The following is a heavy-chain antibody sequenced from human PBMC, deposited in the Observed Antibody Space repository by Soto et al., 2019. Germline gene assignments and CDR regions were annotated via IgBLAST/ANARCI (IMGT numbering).Heavy chain of an antibody. CDR1: GDSVSSNSAA. V-gene: IGHV6-1*01. CDR2: TYYRSKWYN. Sequence: SQTLSLTCAISGDSVSSNSAAWNWIRQSPSRGLEWLGRTYYRSKWYNDYAVSVKSRITINPDTSKNQFSLQLNSATPEDTAVYYCARQYYDFWSGYYNWFDPWGQGTLVTVSS. D-gene: IGHD3-3*01. CDR3: ARQYYDFWSGYYNWFDP. J-gene: IGHJ5*02.